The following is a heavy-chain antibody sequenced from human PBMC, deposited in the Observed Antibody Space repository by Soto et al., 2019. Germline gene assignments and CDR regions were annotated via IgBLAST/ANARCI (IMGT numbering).Heavy chain of an antibody. CDR1: GFTFSSYG. V-gene: IGHV3-30*18. Sequence: GGSLRLSCAASGFTFSSYGMHWVRQAPGKGLEWVAVISYDGSNKYYADSVKGRFTISRDNSKNTLYLQMNSLRAEDTAVYYCAKDILSPWLGPIQHFEYYYYGMDVWGQGTTVTVSS. CDR2: ISYDGSNK. CDR3: AKDILSPWLGPIQHFEYYYYGMDV. J-gene: IGHJ6*02. D-gene: IGHD1-26*01.